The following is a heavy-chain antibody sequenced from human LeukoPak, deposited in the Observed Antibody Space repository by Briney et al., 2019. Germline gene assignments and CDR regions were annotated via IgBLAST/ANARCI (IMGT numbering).Heavy chain of an antibody. D-gene: IGHD5-18*01. J-gene: IGHJ4*02. CDR3: AKEMGYSYGYDFGY. CDR2: ISYDGSNK. Sequence: SGGSLRLSCAASGFTFSSYGMHWVRQAPGKGLEWVAVISYDGSNKYYADSVKGRFTISRDNSKNTLYLQMNSLRAEDTAVYYCAKEMGYSYGYDFGYWGQGTLVTVSS. CDR1: GFTFSSYG. V-gene: IGHV3-30*18.